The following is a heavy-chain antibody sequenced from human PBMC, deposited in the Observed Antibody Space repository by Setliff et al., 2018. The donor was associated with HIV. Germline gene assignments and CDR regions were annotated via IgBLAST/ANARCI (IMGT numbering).Heavy chain of an antibody. D-gene: IGHD3-22*01. CDR3: ARHYDSSGYGDYFDD. V-gene: IGHV4-59*08. Sequence: PSETLSLTCTVSGAPISGSYWIWIRQPPGKGLEWIGYMSLTRDTKYNPSLNSRVTTSIDTSKNQFSLELRSVTAADTAVYYCARHYDSSGYGDYFDDWGRGILVTVSS. CDR1: GAPISGSY. J-gene: IGHJ4*02. CDR2: MSLTRDT.